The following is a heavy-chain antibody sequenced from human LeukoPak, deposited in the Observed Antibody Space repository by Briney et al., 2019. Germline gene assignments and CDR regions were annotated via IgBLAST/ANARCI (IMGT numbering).Heavy chain of an antibody. CDR1: GYSFTSYW. Sequence: GESLKISCKGSGYSFTSYWIGWVRQMPGKGLEWMGIIYPGDSDTRYSPSFQGQVTISADKSISTAYLQWSSLKASDTAMYYCARLRLYGGNSGRGFDYWGQGTLVTVSS. J-gene: IGHJ4*02. CDR2: IYPGDSDT. CDR3: ARLRLYGGNSGRGFDY. D-gene: IGHD4-23*01. V-gene: IGHV5-51*01.